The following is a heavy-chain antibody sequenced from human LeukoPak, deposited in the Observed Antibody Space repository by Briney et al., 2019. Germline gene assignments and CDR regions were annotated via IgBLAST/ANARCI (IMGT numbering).Heavy chain of an antibody. D-gene: IGHD6-19*01. J-gene: IGHJ6*03. Sequence: PSETLSLTCAVYGGSFSGYYWSWIRQPPGKGLEWIGEINHSGSTNYNPSLKSRVTISVDTSKNQFSLKLSSVTAADTAVYYCARGGRWLVPYYYYMDVWGKGTTVTVSS. CDR2: INHSGST. CDR3: ARGGRWLVPYYYYMDV. CDR1: GGSFSGYY. V-gene: IGHV4-34*01.